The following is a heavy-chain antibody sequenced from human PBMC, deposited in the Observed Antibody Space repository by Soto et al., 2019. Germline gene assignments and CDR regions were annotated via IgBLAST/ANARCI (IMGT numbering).Heavy chain of an antibody. CDR3: AREVEVHTPVFGF. J-gene: IGHJ4*02. D-gene: IGHD2-2*01. CDR2: ISPMFGIA. V-gene: IGHV1-69*01. Sequence: QVQLVQSGAEVKRPGSSVKVSCKASGGTFKNYAINWVRQAPGQGLEWMGDISPMFGIANYAQKFQGRVKITADDSTATAYLELSSLRSEDTALYYCAREVEVHTPVFGFWGQGSLVTVSS. CDR1: GGTFKNYA.